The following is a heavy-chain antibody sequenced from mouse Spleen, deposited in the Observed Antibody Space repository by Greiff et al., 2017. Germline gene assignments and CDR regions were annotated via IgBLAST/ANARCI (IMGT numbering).Heavy chain of an antibody. CDR3: ASSSTATFAY. V-gene: IGHV7-3*01. D-gene: IGHD1-2*01. CDR2: IRNKANGYTT. CDR1: GFTFTDYY. J-gene: IGHJ3*01. Sequence: EVMLVESGGGLVQPGGSLSLSCAASGFTFTDYYMSWVRQPPGKALEWLGFIRNKANGYTTEYSASVKGRFTISRDNSQSILYLQMNALRAEDSATYYCASSSTATFAYWGQGTLVTVSA.